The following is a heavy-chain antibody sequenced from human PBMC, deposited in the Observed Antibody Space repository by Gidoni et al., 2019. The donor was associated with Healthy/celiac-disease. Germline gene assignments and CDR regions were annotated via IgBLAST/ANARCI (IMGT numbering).Heavy chain of an antibody. V-gene: IGHV3-7*03. CDR1: GFTFSSYW. J-gene: IGHJ4*02. CDR2: IKQDGSEK. Sequence: EVQLVESGGGLVQPGGSLRLSCAASGFTFSSYWMSWVRQAPGKGLEWVANIKQDGSEKYYVDSVKGRFTISRDNAKNSLYLQMNSLRAEDTAVYYCAREPQMATVYFDYWGQGTLVTVSS. D-gene: IGHD4-4*01. CDR3: AREPQMATVYFDY.